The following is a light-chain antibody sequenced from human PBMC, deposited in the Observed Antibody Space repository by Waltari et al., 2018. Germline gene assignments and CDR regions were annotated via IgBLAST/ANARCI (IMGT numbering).Light chain of an antibody. J-gene: IGLJ2*01. CDR1: TGAVTSGHF. CDR3: LLSVSGADVV. Sequence: QAVVTQEPSLTVSPGGTVTLTCGSNTGAVTSGHFPYWFQQKPGQAPVTLIYDAGNRHSRAPARFSGSLLGGKAALTLSGAQPEDEADDYCLLSVSGADVVFGGGTKLTVL. CDR2: DAG. V-gene: IGLV7-46*01.